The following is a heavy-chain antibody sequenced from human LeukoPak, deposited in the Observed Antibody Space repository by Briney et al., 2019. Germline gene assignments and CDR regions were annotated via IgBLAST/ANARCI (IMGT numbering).Heavy chain of an antibody. D-gene: IGHD2-21*01. CDR2: INPSGGST. CDR1: GYTFTSYY. V-gene: IGHV1-46*01. Sequence: ASVKVSCKASGYTFTSYYMRWVRQAPGQGLEWMGIINPSGGSTSYAQKFQGRVTMTRDTSTSTVYMELSSLRSEDTAVYYCARDVVRNWFDPWGQGTLVTVSS. J-gene: IGHJ5*02. CDR3: ARDVVRNWFDP.